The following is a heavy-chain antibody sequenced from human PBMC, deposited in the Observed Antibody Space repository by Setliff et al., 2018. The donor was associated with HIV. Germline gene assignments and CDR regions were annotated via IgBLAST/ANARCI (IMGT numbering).Heavy chain of an antibody. CDR3: VKDVVKFWSGSGALDF. CDR1: GFVVSNSY. CDR2: IFDNGHT. Sequence: PGGSLRLSCAASGFVVSNSYMSWVRQSPEKGLEWVSIIFDNGHTVYADSVKGRFTISRDDSKNTLYLQMNSLRAENTAVYYCVKDVVKFWSGSGALDFWGPGTLVTVSS. J-gene: IGHJ4*02. V-gene: IGHV3-66*01. D-gene: IGHD3-3*01.